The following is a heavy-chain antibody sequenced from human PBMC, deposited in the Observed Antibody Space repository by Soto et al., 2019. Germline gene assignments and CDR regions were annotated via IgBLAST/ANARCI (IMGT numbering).Heavy chain of an antibody. CDR2: IYPGDSDT. D-gene: IGHD6-13*01. CDR3: VXHEPAASGNYYYYGVDV. J-gene: IGHJ6*02. CDR1: GYRFTNYW. V-gene: IGHV5-51*01. Sequence: GESLKISCRSSGYRFTNYWIGWVRQMSGKGLEWMGIIYPGDSDTRYSPSFQGQVTISADKSISTAYLQWSSLKASDTAMYYCVXHEPAASGNYYYYGVDVWGQGTTVTVSS.